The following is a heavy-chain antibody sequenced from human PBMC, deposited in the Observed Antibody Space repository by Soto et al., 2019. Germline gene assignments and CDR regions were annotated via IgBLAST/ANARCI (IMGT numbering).Heavy chain of an antibody. Sequence: GASVKVSCKASGYTFTSYDINWVRQATGQGLEWMGWMNPNSGNTGYAQKFQGRVTMTRNTSISTAYMELSSLRSEDTAAYYCARGEARPGYDFWSGYYTPYYGMDVRGQGTTVTVSS. CDR3: ARGEARPGYDFWSGYYTPYYGMDV. D-gene: IGHD3-3*01. CDR2: MNPNSGNT. V-gene: IGHV1-8*01. J-gene: IGHJ6*02. CDR1: GYTFTSYD.